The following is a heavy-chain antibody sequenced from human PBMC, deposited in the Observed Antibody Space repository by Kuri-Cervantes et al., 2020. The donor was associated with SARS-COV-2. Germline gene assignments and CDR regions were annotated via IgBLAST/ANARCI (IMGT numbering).Heavy chain of an antibody. CDR1: GGSISSGSYY. V-gene: IGHV4-61*02. D-gene: IGHD3-3*01. CDR2: IYTSGST. Sequence: LRLSCTVSGGSISSGSYYWSWIRQPAGKGLEWIGRIYTSGSTNYNPSLKSRVTISVDTSKNQFSLKLSSVTAADTAAYYCAREGVDFWSGYRFDYWGQGTLVTVSS. CDR3: AREGVDFWSGYRFDY. J-gene: IGHJ4*02.